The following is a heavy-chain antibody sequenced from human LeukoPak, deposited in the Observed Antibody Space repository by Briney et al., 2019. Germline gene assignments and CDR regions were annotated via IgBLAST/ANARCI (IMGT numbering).Heavy chain of an antibody. D-gene: IGHD6-19*01. Sequence: GGSLRLSCAASGFTFSNAWMSWVRQAPGKGLEWVGRIKSKTDGGTTDYAAPVKGRFTISRDDSKNTLYLQMNSLKTEDTAVYYCTTDTGYSSGWYPFDIWGQGTMVTVSS. V-gene: IGHV3-15*01. CDR1: GFTFSNAW. CDR2: IKSKTDGGTT. CDR3: TTDTGYSSGWYPFDI. J-gene: IGHJ3*02.